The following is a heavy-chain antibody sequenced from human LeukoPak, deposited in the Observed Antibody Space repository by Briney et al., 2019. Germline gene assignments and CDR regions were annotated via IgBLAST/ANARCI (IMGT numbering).Heavy chain of an antibody. V-gene: IGHV1-69*13. CDR1: GYTFTSYG. CDR2: IIPIFGTA. CDR3: ARGGVADIIRGYWFDP. Sequence: SVKVSCKASGYTFTSYGISWVRQAPGQGLEWMGGIIPIFGTANYAQKFQGRVTITADESTSTAYMELSSLKSEDTAVYYCARGGVADIIRGYWFDPWGQGTLVTVSS. J-gene: IGHJ5*02. D-gene: IGHD3-10*01.